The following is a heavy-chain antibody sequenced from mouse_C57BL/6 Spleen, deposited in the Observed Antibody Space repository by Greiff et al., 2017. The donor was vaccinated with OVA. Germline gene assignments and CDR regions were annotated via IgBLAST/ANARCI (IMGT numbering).Heavy chain of an antibody. CDR2: INPNNGGT. CDR3: ARVSSTPFDY. CDR1: GYTFTDYY. D-gene: IGHD1-1*01. J-gene: IGHJ2*01. Sequence: EVQLQQSGPELVKPGASVKISCKASGYTFTDYYMNWVKQSHGKSLEWIGDINPNNGGTSYNQKFKGKATLTVDKSSSTAYMELRSLTSEDSAVYYCARVSSTPFDYWRQGTTLTVSS. V-gene: IGHV1-26*01.